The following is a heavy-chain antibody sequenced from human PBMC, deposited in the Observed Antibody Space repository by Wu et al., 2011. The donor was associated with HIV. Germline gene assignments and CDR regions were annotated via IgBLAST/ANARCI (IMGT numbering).Heavy chain of an antibody. D-gene: IGHD5-18*01. CDR3: ARGKVGFSGVQLWLGGFLTFD. J-gene: IGHJ4*02. CDR1: GYTFTNYG. Sequence: QVQLVQSGAEVKKPGASVKVSCKASGYTFTNYGISWVRQAPGQGLEWMGWISGYNGDTNYAQKLQGRVTMTTDTSTSTAYMELRSLRSDDTAVYYCARGKVGFSGVQLWLGGFLTFDYGAREPGHR. V-gene: IGHV1-18*01. CDR2: ISGYNGDT.